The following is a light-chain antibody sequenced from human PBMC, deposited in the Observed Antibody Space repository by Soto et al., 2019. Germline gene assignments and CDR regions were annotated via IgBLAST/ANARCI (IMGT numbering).Light chain of an antibody. Sequence: EIVLAQSPGTLSLSPGERATLSCRASQSVSSNSLAWHQQKPGQAPRLLIYATSTRATGIPDRFSGSGSGTEFTLTISRLEPEDFAVYYCHSYGTSQFTFGPGTKVDIK. CDR3: HSYGTSQFT. J-gene: IGKJ3*01. V-gene: IGKV3-20*01. CDR1: QSVSSNS. CDR2: ATS.